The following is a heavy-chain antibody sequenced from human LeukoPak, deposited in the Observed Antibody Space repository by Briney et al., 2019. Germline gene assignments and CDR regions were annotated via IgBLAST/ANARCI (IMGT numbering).Heavy chain of an antibody. V-gene: IGHV4-39*07. CDR2: IYYSGST. D-gene: IGHD6-6*01. Sequence: SESLSLTCTVSGGSISSSSYYWGWIRQPPGKGLEWIGSIYYSGSTYYNPSLKSRVTISVDTSKNQFSLKLSSVTAADTAVYYCASLTSSSLRGHFDYWGQGTLVTVSS. J-gene: IGHJ4*02. CDR1: GGSISSSSYY. CDR3: ASLTSSSLRGHFDY.